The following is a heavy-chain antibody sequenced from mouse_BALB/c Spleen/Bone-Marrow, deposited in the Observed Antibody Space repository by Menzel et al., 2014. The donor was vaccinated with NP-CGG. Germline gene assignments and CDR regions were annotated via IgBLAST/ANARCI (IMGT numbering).Heavy chain of an antibody. CDR3: ASYYYGRYFDV. CDR2: IDPANGNT. Sequence: EVQLQQSGAELVKPGASVKLSCTASGFNIKDTYMHWVKQRPEQGLEWIGRIDPANGNTKYDPKFQGKATITADTSSNTAYLQLSSLTSEDIAVYYCASYYYGRYFDVWGAGTTVTVSS. CDR1: GFNIKDTY. J-gene: IGHJ1*01. D-gene: IGHD1-1*01. V-gene: IGHV14-3*02.